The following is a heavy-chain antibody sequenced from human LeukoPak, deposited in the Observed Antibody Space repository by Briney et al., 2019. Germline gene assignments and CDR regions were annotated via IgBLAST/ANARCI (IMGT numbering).Heavy chain of an antibody. CDR3: ARQYYYDTSGYDAFDI. CDR2: ISSSGSSI. CDR1: GFTFRSYE. V-gene: IGHV3-48*03. J-gene: IGHJ3*02. D-gene: IGHD3-22*01. Sequence: PGGSLRLSCAASGFTFRSYEMNWVRQAPGKGLEWVSYISSSGSSIYYADSVKGRFTISRDNAKNSLCLQMNSLRAEDTAVYYCARQYYYDTSGYDAFDIWGQGTMVTVSS.